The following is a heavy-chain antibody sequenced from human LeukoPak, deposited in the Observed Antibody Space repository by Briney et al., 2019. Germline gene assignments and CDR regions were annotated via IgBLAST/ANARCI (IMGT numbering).Heavy chain of an antibody. CDR1: GFTFSSYA. J-gene: IGHJ4*02. CDR3: SKVSFLGVVVVAATLDY. CDR2: ISGSGGST. D-gene: IGHD2-15*01. V-gene: IGHV3-23*01. Sequence: GGSLRLSCAASGFTFSSYAMSWVRQAPGKGLEWVSAISGSGGSTYYADSVKGRFTISRDNSKNTLYLQMNSLRAEDTAVYYCSKVSFLGVVVVAATLDYWGQGTLVTVSS.